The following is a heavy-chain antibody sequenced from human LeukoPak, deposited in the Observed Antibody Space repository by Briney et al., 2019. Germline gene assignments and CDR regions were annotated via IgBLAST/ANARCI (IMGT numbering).Heavy chain of an antibody. CDR3: ARGHLWGYSAYAY. Sequence: GASVKVSCKASGGTFSSYAINWVRQATGQGLEWMGWMNPNSGNTGYAQKFQGRVTMTRNTSISTAYMELSSLRSEDTAVYYCARGHLWGYSAYAYWGQGTLVTVSS. V-gene: IGHV1-8*02. CDR2: MNPNSGNT. CDR1: GGTFSSYA. J-gene: IGHJ4*02. D-gene: IGHD5-12*01.